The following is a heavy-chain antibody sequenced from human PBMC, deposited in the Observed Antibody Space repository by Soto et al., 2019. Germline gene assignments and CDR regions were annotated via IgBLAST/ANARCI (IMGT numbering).Heavy chain of an antibody. CDR1: GGSVSSGPYH. V-gene: IGHV4-61*01. D-gene: IGHD2-8*01. Sequence: QVQLQESGPGLVKTSETLSLTCTVSGGSVSSGPYHWNWVRQPPGKGLEWIGHISYSGTANYNPSLRGRVIMATDTSMNQFSLRLTSVTAADKAVYYCMRSHGAYWGQGALVTVSP. CDR2: ISYSGTA. J-gene: IGHJ4*02. CDR3: MRSHGAY.